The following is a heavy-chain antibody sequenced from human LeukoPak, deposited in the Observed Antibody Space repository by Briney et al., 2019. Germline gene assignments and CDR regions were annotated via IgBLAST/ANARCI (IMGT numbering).Heavy chain of an antibody. V-gene: IGHV4-34*01. CDR2: IYYSGST. CDR3: AREPLGYCSGGSCYAYPYMDV. CDR1: GGSFSGYY. J-gene: IGHJ6*03. Sequence: SETLSLTCAVYGGSFSGYYWGWIRQPPGKGLEWIGSIYYSGSTYYNPSLKSRVTISVDTSKNQFSLKLSSVTAADTAVYYCAREPLGYCSGGSCYAYPYMDVWGKGTTVTISS. D-gene: IGHD2-15*01.